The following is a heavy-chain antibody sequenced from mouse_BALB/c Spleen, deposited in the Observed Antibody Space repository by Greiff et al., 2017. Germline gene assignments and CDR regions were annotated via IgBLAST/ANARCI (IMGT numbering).Heavy chain of an antibody. CDR3: TIKTYYGNYEVDFDY. Sequence: QVQLKQPGAELVKPGASGKLSCKASASTFPSYWMHWVKLRPGQGFEWIGEINPSNGGTNYNEKFKRKATLTVDKSSSTAYMQLSSLTSEDSAVYYCTIKTYYGNYEVDFDYWGQGTTLTVSS. CDR1: ASTFPSYW. V-gene: IGHV1S16*01. D-gene: IGHD2-10*01. J-gene: IGHJ2*01. CDR2: INPSNGGT.